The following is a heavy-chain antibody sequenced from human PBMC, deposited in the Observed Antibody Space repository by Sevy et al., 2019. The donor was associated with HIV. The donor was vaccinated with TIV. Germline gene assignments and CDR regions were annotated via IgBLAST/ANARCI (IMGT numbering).Heavy chain of an antibody. J-gene: IGHJ4*02. CDR3: ARGGGNSEWGYYFDF. CDR2: IYYGGTS. CDR1: GGSISSGTYY. Sequence: SETLSLTCTVSGGSISSGTYYWGWIRQPAGKWLEWIGNIYYGGTSYYNPSLKSRVTISVDTSKNQFSLNLRSVTAADTAVFYCARGGGNSEWGYYFDFWGQGTLVTVSS. V-gene: IGHV4-39*01. D-gene: IGHD2-21*02.